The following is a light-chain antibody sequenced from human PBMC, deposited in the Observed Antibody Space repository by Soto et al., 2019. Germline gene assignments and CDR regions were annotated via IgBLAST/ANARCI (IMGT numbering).Light chain of an antibody. V-gene: IGLV4-69*01. CDR3: QTWGTDTVV. J-gene: IGLJ2*01. CDR2: LNSDGRH. Sequence: QSVLTQSPSASASLGASVKLTCTLSSGHSNYAIAWHQQQPEKGPRYLMKLNSDGRHSKGDGIPDRFSGSSSGTERYLTISSLQSEDEADYYCQTWGTDTVVFGGGTQLTVL. CDR1: SGHSNYA.